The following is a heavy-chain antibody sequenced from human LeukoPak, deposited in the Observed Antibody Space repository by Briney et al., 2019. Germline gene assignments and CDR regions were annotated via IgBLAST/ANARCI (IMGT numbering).Heavy chain of an antibody. J-gene: IGHJ4*02. D-gene: IGHD3-10*01. CDR3: AISASWYYGSGKLDY. CDR1: GFTVSSNY. CDR2: IYSGGST. V-gene: IGHV3-53*01. Sequence: PGGSLRLSCAASGFTVSSNYMSWVRQAPGKGLEWVSVIYSGGSTYYADSVKGRFTISRDNSKNTLYLQMNSLRAEDTAVYYCAISASWYYGSGKLDYWGQGTLVTVSS.